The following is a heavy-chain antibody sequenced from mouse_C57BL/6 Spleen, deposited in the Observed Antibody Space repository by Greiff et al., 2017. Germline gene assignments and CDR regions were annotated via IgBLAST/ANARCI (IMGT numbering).Heavy chain of an antibody. V-gene: IGHV5-17*01. D-gene: IGHD1-1*01. CDR3: ANLPRGSSPFYAMDY. CDR1: GFTFSDYG. CDR2: ISSGSSTI. Sequence: EVKLVESGGGLVKPGGSLKLSCAASGFTFSDYGMHWVRQAPEKGLEWVAYISSGSSTIYYADTVKGRFTISRDNAKNTLFLQMTSLRSEDTAMYYCANLPRGSSPFYAMDYWGQGTSVTVSS. J-gene: IGHJ4*01.